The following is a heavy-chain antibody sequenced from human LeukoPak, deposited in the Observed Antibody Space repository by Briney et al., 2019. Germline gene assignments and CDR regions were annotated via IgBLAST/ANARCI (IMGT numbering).Heavy chain of an antibody. D-gene: IGHD5-18*01. Sequence: GGSLRLSCAASGFTFSSYGMHWVRQAPGKGLEWVAFIRYDGSNKYYAGSVKGRFTISRDNSKNTLYLQMNSLRAEDTAVYYCAKDQDTAIVFDYWGQGTLVTVSS. V-gene: IGHV3-30*02. CDR3: AKDQDTAIVFDY. CDR2: IRYDGSNK. CDR1: GFTFSSYG. J-gene: IGHJ4*02.